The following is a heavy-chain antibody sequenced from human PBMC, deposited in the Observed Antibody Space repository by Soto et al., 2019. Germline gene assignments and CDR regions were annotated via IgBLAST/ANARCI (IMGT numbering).Heavy chain of an antibody. J-gene: IGHJ4*01. D-gene: IGHD5-12*01. V-gene: IGHV5-51*01. Sequence: PGESLKISCQGSGYTFSTYWIGWVRQMPGKGLDWMGNIYPGDSDVKYSPTFQGQVTITVDKSTSTAYLQWRSLEASDTAIYFCARKNYTGYGGYDSFFDTCGHGTLVTVSP. CDR3: ARKNYTGYGGYDSFFDT. CDR2: IYPGDSDV. CDR1: GYTFSTYW.